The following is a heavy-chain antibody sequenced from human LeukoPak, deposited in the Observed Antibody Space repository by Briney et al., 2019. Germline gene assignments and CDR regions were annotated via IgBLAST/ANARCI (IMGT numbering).Heavy chain of an antibody. V-gene: IGHV1-24*01. D-gene: IGHD1-26*01. Sequence: ASVKVSCKVSGYTLTELSMHWVRQAPGKGLEWMGGFDPEDGETIYAQKFQGRVAMTEDTSTDTAYMELSSLRSEDTAVYYCATYRSIVGATYYFDYWGQGTLVTVSS. CDR1: GYTLTELS. J-gene: IGHJ4*02. CDR2: FDPEDGET. CDR3: ATYRSIVGATYYFDY.